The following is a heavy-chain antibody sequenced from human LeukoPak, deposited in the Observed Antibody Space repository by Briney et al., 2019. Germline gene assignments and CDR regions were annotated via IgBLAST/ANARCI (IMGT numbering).Heavy chain of an antibody. V-gene: IGHV3-74*01. CDR1: GFTFSSYW. CDR3: ARLGGGGGYDVLTGLS. J-gene: IGHJ5*02. D-gene: IGHD3-9*01. Sequence: GGSLRLSCAASGFTFSSYWMYWVRQAPGKGLVWVSRVNTDGSSTSYVDSVKGRFTISRDNAKNTLYLQMNSLRIDDTAVYYCARLGGGGGYDVLTGLSWGQGTLVTVSS. CDR2: VNTDGSST.